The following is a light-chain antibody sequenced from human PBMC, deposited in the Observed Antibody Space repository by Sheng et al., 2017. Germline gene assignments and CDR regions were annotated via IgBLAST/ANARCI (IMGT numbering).Light chain of an antibody. Sequence: APTQPPSASGSPGQSVTISCTGTSSDVGGHDHVSWFQQQPGKAPKLIIYEGNKRPSGVPDRFSGSKSGNTASLAVSGLQSEDEGDYYCSAYAGSSTWVFGGGTKLTVL. CDR1: SSDVGGHDH. CDR3: SAYAGSSTWV. V-gene: IGLV2-8*01. J-gene: IGLJ2*01. CDR2: EGN.